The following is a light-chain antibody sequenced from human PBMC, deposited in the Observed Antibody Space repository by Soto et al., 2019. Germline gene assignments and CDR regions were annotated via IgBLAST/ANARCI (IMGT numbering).Light chain of an antibody. CDR2: DAS. J-gene: IGKJ1*01. Sequence: DIQMTQSPSTLSASVGDRVTITCRASQSISNWLAWYQQKPGKAPNLLIYDASNLESVVPSRFSGSGSGTKLPLTISSLQPDDFATYYCQQYSSYPGTFGQGTKVEIK. V-gene: IGKV1-5*01. CDR1: QSISNW. CDR3: QQYSSYPGT.